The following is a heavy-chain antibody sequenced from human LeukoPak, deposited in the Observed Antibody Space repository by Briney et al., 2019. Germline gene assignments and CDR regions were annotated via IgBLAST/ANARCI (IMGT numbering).Heavy chain of an antibody. CDR3: AKDREPYCSGGSCYAFDY. CDR2: IRYDGSNK. D-gene: IGHD2-15*01. Sequence: PGGSLSLSCAASGFTFSSYGMHWVRQAPGKGLEWVAFIRYDGSNKYYADSVKGRFTISRDNSKNTLYLQMNSLRAEDTAVYYCAKDREPYCSGGSCYAFDYWGQGTLVTVSS. CDR1: GFTFSSYG. J-gene: IGHJ4*02. V-gene: IGHV3-30*02.